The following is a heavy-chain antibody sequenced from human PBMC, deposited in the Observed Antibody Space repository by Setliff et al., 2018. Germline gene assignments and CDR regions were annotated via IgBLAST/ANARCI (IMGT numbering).Heavy chain of an antibody. J-gene: IGHJ6*03. Sequence: ASVKVSCKASGGTFSTYAISWVRQAPGQGLEWMGWINPNSGGTNYAQKFQGRVTMTTDESTSTAYMELSSLRSEDTAVYYCAREMLVVRGVNSYYYYMDVWGKGTTVTVSS. D-gene: IGHD3-10*02. CDR2: INPNSGGT. CDR3: AREMLVVRGVNSYYYYMDV. CDR1: GGTFSTYA. V-gene: IGHV1-69*05.